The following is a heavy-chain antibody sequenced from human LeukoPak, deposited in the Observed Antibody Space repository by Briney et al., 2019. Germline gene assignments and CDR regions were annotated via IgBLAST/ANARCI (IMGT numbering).Heavy chain of an antibody. CDR2: IIGSGGIT. J-gene: IGHJ4*02. CDR1: GFTFSRYA. D-gene: IGHD6-6*01. CDR3: VRGGSIAARPNYFDY. Sequence: GGSLRLSCAASGFTFSRYAMNWVRQAPGKGLEWVSVIIGSGGITYYADSVKGRFTISRDNSKNTLYLQMSSLRAEDTAVYYCVRGGSIAARPNYFDYWGQGTLVTVSS. V-gene: IGHV3-23*01.